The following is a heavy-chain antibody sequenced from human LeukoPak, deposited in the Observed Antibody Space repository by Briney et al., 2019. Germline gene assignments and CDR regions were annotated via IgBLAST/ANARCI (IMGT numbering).Heavy chain of an antibody. CDR3: ARGISLRFLEWLSAYYYYGMDV. V-gene: IGHV1-8*01. Sequence: ASVKVSCKASGYTFTSYDINWVRQATGQGLEWMGWMNPNSGNTGYAQKFQGRVTMTRNTSISTAYMELSSLRSEDTAVYYCARGISLRFLEWLSAYYYYGMDVWGQGTTVTVS. CDR1: GYTFTSYD. CDR2: MNPNSGNT. J-gene: IGHJ6*02. D-gene: IGHD3-3*01.